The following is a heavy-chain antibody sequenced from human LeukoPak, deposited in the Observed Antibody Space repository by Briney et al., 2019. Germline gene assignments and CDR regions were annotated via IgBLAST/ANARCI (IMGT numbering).Heavy chain of an antibody. D-gene: IGHD6-19*01. Sequence: SETLSLTCTVSGGSVSSYYWSWIRQPAGKGLEWIGRIYTSGSTNYNPSLKSRVTMSVDTSKNQFSLKLSSVTAADTAVYYCARADMEQWLESEWFDPWGQGTLVTVSS. CDR3: ARADMEQWLESEWFDP. CDR1: GGSVSSYY. J-gene: IGHJ5*02. V-gene: IGHV4-4*07. CDR2: IYTSGST.